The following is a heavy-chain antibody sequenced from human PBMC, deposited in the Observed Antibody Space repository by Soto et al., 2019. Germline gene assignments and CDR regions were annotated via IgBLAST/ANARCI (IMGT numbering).Heavy chain of an antibody. Sequence: ASVKVSCKASGGTFSSYAISWVRQAPGQGLEWMGGIIPIFGTANYAQKFQGRVTITADESTRTAYMELSSLRSEDTAVYYCATRSMDTAMVQNAFDIWGQGTMVTVSS. J-gene: IGHJ3*02. CDR3: ATRSMDTAMVQNAFDI. V-gene: IGHV1-69*13. CDR1: GGTFSSYA. CDR2: IIPIFGTA. D-gene: IGHD5-18*01.